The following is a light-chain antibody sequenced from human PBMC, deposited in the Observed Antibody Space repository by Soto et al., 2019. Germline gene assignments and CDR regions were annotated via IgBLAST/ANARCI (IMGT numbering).Light chain of an antibody. Sequence: QSVLTQPASLSGAPGQRVTISCTGSGSNIGAPYDVHWYQHLPGTAPKLLIYGSTNRPSGVPGRFSGSKSGTSASLAITGLQAEDEADYYCQSYDSSLSGYVFGAGTKVTVL. J-gene: IGLJ1*01. CDR1: GSNIGAPYD. CDR2: GST. CDR3: QSYDSSLSGYV. V-gene: IGLV1-40*01.